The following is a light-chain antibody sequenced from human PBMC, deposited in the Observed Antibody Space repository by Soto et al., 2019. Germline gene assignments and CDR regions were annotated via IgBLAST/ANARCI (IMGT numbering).Light chain of an antibody. Sequence: QSALTQPASVSGSPGQSITISCTGTSSDDGGYNYVSWYQQHPCKAPKLMIYDVSARPSAVSTRFSASKSGNTASLTISGLQDEDEADYYGSSYRSSSTLYVFGTGTKLTVL. CDR1: SSDDGGYNY. CDR3: SSYRSSSTLYV. CDR2: DVS. J-gene: IGLJ1*01. V-gene: IGLV2-14*03.